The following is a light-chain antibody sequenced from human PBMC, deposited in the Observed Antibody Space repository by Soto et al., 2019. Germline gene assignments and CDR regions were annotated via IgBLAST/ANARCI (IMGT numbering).Light chain of an antibody. CDR3: QQYHDWVT. CDR1: QSVRSN. V-gene: IGKV3D-15*01. CDR2: GAS. J-gene: IGKJ4*01. Sequence: ELVMTQSPATLSVSPGERVTLSCRASQSVRSNLAWYQQKPGQAPRLLIYGASTRATGIPARFSGSGSGTEFTLTISYLRPEDSAVYFCQQYHDWVTFGGGTKVDI.